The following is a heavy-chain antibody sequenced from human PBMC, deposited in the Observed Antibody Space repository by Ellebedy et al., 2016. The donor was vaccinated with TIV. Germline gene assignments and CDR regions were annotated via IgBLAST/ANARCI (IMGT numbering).Heavy chain of an antibody. V-gene: IGHV3-23*01. Sequence: PGGSLRLSCAASGFTLNNYAMSWVRQAPGKGLEWVSAISGGGGSTYYADSVKGRFTISRDNSKNTLYLQITSLRAEDTAVYYCAKVNWGTYDDSWGQGTLVTVAS. CDR3: AKVNWGTYDDS. CDR2: ISGGGGST. CDR1: GFTLNNYA. D-gene: IGHD7-27*01. J-gene: IGHJ5*01.